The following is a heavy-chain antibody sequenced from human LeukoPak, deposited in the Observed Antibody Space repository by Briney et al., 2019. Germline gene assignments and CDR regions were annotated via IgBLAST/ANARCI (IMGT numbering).Heavy chain of an antibody. D-gene: IGHD3-16*02. J-gene: IGHJ3*02. CDR1: GYTFSSYA. CDR3: ARSFSDAFDI. Sequence: ASVKVSCKASGYTFSSYAVHWVRQAPGLRLEWMGWINAGNGNTKYSQKFQGRVTITRDTSASTVYMELSSLRSEDTAVYYCARSFSDAFDIWGQGTMVTVSS. V-gene: IGHV1-3*01. CDR2: INAGNGNT.